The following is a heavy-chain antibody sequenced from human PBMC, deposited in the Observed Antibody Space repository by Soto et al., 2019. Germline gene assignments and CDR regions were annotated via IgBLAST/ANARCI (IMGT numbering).Heavy chain of an antibody. CDR3: ATLPVLPYYYGMDV. CDR2: IWYDGSNK. Sequence: PGGSLRLSCAASGFTLSSYGMHWVRQAPGKGLEWVAVIWYDGSNKYYADSVKGRFTISRDNSKNTLYLQMNSLRAEDTAVYYCATLPVLPYYYGMDVWGQGTTVTVSS. J-gene: IGHJ6*02. V-gene: IGHV3-33*01. D-gene: IGHD1-20*01. CDR1: GFTLSSYG.